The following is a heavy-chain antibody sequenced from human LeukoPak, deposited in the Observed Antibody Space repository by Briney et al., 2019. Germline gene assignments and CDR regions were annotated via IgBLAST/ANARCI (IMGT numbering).Heavy chain of an antibody. CDR1: GYTFTGYY. J-gene: IGHJ4*02. V-gene: IGHV1-18*04. D-gene: IGHD1-26*01. Sequence: ASVKVSCKASGYTFTGYYMHWVRQAPGQGLERMGWISAYNGNTNYAQKLQGRVTMTTDTSTSTAYMELRSLRSDDTAVYYCARVGATDYWGQGTLVTVSS. CDR3: ARVGATDY. CDR2: ISAYNGNT.